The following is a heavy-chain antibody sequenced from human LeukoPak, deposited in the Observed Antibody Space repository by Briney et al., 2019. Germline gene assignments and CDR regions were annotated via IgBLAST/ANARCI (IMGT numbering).Heavy chain of an antibody. CDR1: GYSISSGYY. D-gene: IGHD6-13*01. V-gene: IGHV4-38-2*02. J-gene: IGHJ4*02. CDR3: ARPYSSSWSFNY. Sequence: SETMSLTCTVSGYSISSGYYWGWIRQPPGKGLEWIESIYHSGSTYYNPSLKSRVTISVDTSKNQFSLKLSSVTAADTAVYYCARPYSSSWSFNYWGQGTLVTVSS. CDR2: IYHSGST.